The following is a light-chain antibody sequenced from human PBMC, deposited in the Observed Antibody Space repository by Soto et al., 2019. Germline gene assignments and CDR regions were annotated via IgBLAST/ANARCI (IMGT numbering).Light chain of an antibody. J-gene: IGKJ5*01. V-gene: IGKV3-20*01. CDR3: QHYVTSSIT. CDR2: GAS. CDR1: QSVSNNY. Sequence: EIVLTQSPGTLSLSPGERATLSCRASQSVSNNYLAWYQQKPGQXPRLLIYGASNRATGIPDRISGGGSGTHFTLTISRLEPEDFAVYYCQHYVTSSITFGQGTRLEIK.